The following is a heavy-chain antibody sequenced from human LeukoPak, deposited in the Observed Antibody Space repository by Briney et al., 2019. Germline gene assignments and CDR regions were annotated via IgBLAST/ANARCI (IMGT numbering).Heavy chain of an antibody. D-gene: IGHD3-3*01. CDR2: IYYSGST. J-gene: IGHJ3*02. V-gene: IGHV4-39*01. Sequence: PSQSQSLTCTVSGGSISSSSYYWGWIRHPPGKGLEWIGSIYYSGSTYYNPSLKSRVTISVDTSKNQFSLKLSSVTAADTGVYYCARPRRDFWSGYSVGTDAFDIWGQGTMVTVSS. CDR3: ARPRRDFWSGYSVGTDAFDI. CDR1: GGSISSSSYY.